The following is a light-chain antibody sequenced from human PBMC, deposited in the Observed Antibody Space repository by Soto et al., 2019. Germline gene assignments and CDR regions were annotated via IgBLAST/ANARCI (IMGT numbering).Light chain of an antibody. CDR2: DAS. CDR3: LQDHIYPFT. V-gene: IGKV3-11*01. J-gene: IGKJ3*01. CDR1: QSVSSH. Sequence: EIVLTQSPATLSLSPGERATLSCRASQSVSSHLAWYQQKPGQSPRLLIYDASKRATGIPARFSGSGSGTDFTLTISSLEPEDFAAYYCLQDHIYPFTFGPGIKVDI.